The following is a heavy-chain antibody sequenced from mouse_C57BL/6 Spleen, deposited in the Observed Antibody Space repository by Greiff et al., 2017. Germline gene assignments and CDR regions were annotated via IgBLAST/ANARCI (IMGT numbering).Heavy chain of an antibody. CDR2: IDPSDSYT. CDR1: GYTFTSYW. CDR3: ARSTGIWYFDV. Sequence: QVQLQQSGAELVMPGASVKLSCKASGYTFTSYWMHWVKQRPGQGLEWIGEIDPSDSYTNYNQKFTGKSTLTVDKSSSTAYMPLSSLTSEDSAVYYCARSTGIWYFDVWGTGTTVTVS. V-gene: IGHV1-69*01. J-gene: IGHJ1*03. D-gene: IGHD2-1*01.